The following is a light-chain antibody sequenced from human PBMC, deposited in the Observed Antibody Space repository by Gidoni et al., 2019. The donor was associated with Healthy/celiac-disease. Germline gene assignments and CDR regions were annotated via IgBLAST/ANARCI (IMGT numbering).Light chain of an antibody. CDR2: DAS. V-gene: IGKV3-11*01. CDR1: QSVSSY. Sequence: EIVLTQPPATLSLSPGERATLPCRASQSVSSYLAWYQQKPGQAPRLLIYDASNRATGIPARFSGSGSGTDFTLTISSLEPEDFAVYYCQQRSNWPPSITFGQGTRLEIK. CDR3: QQRSNWPPSIT. J-gene: IGKJ5*01.